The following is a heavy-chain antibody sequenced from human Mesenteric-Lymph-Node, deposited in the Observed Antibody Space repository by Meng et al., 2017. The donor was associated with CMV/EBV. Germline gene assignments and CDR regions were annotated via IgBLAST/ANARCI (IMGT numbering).Heavy chain of an antibody. Sequence: SETLSLTCTVSGGSISSGHYYWSWIRQPPGKGLEWIGYIFYSGSTYYNPSLKSRVTLSVDTSKNQFSLNLSSVTAADTAVYYCARVTGNCGGGSCYEDWHRFQYYGMDVWGQGTTVTVSS. V-gene: IGHV4-30-4*08. CDR3: ARVTGNCGGGSCYEDWHRFQYYGMDV. CDR1: GGSISSGHYY. CDR2: IFYSGST. D-gene: IGHD2-15*01. J-gene: IGHJ6*02.